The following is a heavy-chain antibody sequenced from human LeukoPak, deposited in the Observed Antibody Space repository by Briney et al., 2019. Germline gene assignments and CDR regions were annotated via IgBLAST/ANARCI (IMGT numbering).Heavy chain of an antibody. CDR3: ARDILSYSYYMDI. V-gene: IGHV4-59*11. Sequence: SETLSLTCTVSGGSISSHYWSWIRQPPGNRLEWIGYIYYSGITNYNPSLKSRATISVDTSKNQFSLKLSSVTAADTAVYYCARDILSYSYYMDIWGKGTTVTVSS. D-gene: IGHD3-10*01. J-gene: IGHJ6*03. CDR2: IYYSGIT. CDR1: GGSISSHY.